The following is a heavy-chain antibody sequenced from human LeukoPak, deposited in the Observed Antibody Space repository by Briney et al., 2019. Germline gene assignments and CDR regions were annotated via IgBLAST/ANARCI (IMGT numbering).Heavy chain of an antibody. J-gene: IGHJ4*02. CDR3: ARRLRYFDWLLRYFDY. V-gene: IGHV4-34*01. CDR2: INHSGST. CDR1: GGSFSGYY. D-gene: IGHD3-9*01. Sequence: PSETLSLTCAVYGGSFSGYYWSWIRQPPGKGLEWIGEINHSGSTNYNPSLKSRVTISVDTSKNQFSLKLSSVTAADTAVYYCARRLRYFDWLLRYFDYWGQGTLVTVSS.